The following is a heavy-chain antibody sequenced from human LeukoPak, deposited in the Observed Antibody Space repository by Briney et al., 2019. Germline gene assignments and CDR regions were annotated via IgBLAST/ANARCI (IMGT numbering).Heavy chain of an antibody. CDR2: IGSSGSTV. D-gene: IGHD3-22*01. CDR3: ARVSYYYDSSGYRDAFDI. V-gene: IGHV3-48*03. CDR1: GFTFSAYE. Sequence: SGGSLRLSCAASGFTFSAYEMNWVRQAPGKGLEWVSYIGSSGSTVYYADSVKGRFTISRDNAKNSLYLQMNSLRAEDTAVYYCARVSYYYDSSGYRDAFDIWGQGTMVTVSS. J-gene: IGHJ3*02.